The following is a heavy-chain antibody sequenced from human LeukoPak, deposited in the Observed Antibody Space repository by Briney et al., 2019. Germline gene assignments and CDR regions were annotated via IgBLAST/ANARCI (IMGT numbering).Heavy chain of an antibody. CDR1: GGTFSSYA. CDR3: ARVPNRTYYYYYYMDV. V-gene: IGHV1-69*01. J-gene: IGHJ6*03. D-gene: IGHD4/OR15-4a*01. CDR2: IIPIFGTA. Sequence: SVKVSCKASGGTFSSYAISWVRQAPGQGLEWMGGIIPIFGTANYAQKFQGRVTITADESTSTAYMELSSLRSEDTAVYYCARVPNRTYYYYYYMDVWGKGTTVTVSS.